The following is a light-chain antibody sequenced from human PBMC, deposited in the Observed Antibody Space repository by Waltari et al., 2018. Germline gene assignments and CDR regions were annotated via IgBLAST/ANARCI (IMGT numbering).Light chain of an antibody. CDR3: CSYAGVTLYV. CDR2: EGT. Sequence: QSALTQPASVSGSPGQSITISCTGTSSDVGTYNPVSWYQHHPGKAPKLLIYEGTKRPAGVSVRFSVSKSGNTASLTISGLQAEDEADYYCCSYAGVTLYVFGTGTKVTVL. CDR1: SSDVGTYNP. J-gene: IGLJ1*01. V-gene: IGLV2-23*01.